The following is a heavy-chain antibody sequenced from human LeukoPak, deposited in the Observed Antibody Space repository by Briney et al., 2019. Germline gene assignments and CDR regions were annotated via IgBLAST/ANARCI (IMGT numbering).Heavy chain of an antibody. D-gene: IGHD3-22*01. J-gene: IGHJ4*02. CDR2: IYTSGST. V-gene: IGHV4-4*07. CDR3: ARAGITGSSGYNDY. CDR1: GGSISSYY. Sequence: SETLSLTCTASGGSISSYYWSWIRQPAGKGLEWIGRIYTSGSTNYNPSLKSRVTMSVDTSKNQFSLKLSSVTAADTAVYYCARAGITGSSGYNDYWGQGTLVTVSS.